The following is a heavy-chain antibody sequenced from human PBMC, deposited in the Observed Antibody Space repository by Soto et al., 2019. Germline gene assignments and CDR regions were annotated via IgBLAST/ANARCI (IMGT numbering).Heavy chain of an antibody. V-gene: IGHV3-21*06. J-gene: IGHJ4*02. CDR3: ARESEDLTSNFDY. CDR2: ISSTTNYI. Sequence: GGSLRLACAASGFTFTRYSMNWVRQAPGKGLEWVSSISSTTNYIYYGDSMKGRFTISRDNAKNSLYLEMNSLRAEDTAVYYCARESEDLTSNFDYWGQGTLVTVSS. CDR1: GFTFTRYS.